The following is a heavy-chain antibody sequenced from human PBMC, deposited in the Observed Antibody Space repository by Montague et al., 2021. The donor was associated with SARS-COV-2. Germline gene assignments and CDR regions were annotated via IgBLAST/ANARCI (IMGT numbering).Heavy chain of an antibody. CDR1: GASITDFY. CDR2: VHHSGIT. CDR3: ARITEVVPFDF. Sequence: SETLSLTCTVSGASITDFYWSWIRQPPGQGLQWVGYVHHSGITNYNPSLKIRVTISIDTPKSRFSLTLRSVTAADTAVYFCARITEVVPFDFWGRGTLVSVSS. V-gene: IGHV4-59*01. D-gene: IGHD2-15*01. J-gene: IGHJ4*02.